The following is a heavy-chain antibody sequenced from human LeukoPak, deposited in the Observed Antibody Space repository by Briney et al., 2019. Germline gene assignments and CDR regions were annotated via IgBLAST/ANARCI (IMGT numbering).Heavy chain of an antibody. CDR2: TYYKSKWYN. CDR1: GDSVSSKSAA. J-gene: IGHJ3*02. D-gene: IGHD2-2*01. Sequence: SQTLSLTCAISGDSVSSKSAAWNWIRQSPSRGLEWLGKTYYKSKWYNDYALSVKSRITINPDTSKNQFSLQLNSVTPEDTAVYYCARSSRDAFDIWGQGTMVSVSS. CDR3: ARSSRDAFDI. V-gene: IGHV6-1*01.